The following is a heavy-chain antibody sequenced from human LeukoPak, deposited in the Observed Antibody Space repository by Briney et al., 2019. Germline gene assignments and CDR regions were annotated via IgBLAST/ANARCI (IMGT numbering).Heavy chain of an antibody. CDR3: ARLGLEAGTPFDY. CDR1: GGSISSSSYY. J-gene: IGHJ4*02. CDR2: IYYSGST. V-gene: IGHV4-39*07. D-gene: IGHD1-1*01. Sequence: SETLSLTCTVSGGSISSSSYYWGWIRQPPGKGLEWIGSIYYSGSTYYNPSLKSRVTISVDTSKNQFSLKPSSVTAADTAVYYCARLGLEAGTPFDYWGQGTLVTVSS.